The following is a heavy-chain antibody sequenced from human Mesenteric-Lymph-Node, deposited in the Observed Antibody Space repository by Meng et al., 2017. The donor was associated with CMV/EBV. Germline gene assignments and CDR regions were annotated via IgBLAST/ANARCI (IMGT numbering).Heavy chain of an antibody. D-gene: IGHD3-10*01. J-gene: IGHJ4*02. V-gene: IGHV3-23*01. CDR1: GFIFTSYA. CDR3: AKDRNYYGSGRYEGGFDH. Sequence: GESLKISCEASGFIFTSYATSWVRQVPGKGLEWVSGIRGGGESTYYADSVKGRFSISRDNSKNTQYLQMNSLRAEDTAVYYCAKDRNYYGSGRYEGGFDHWGQGTLVTVSS. CDR2: IRGGGEST.